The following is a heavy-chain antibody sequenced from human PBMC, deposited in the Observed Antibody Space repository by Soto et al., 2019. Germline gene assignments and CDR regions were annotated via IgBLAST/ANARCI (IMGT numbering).Heavy chain of an antibody. CDR2: ISAYNGNT. J-gene: IGHJ4*02. V-gene: IGHV1-18*01. CDR1: GYTFTSYG. CDR3: ARVASVVVVAAQLAPFDY. Sequence: ASVKVSWKASGYTFTSYGISWVRQAPGQGLEWMGWISAYNGNTNYAQKLQGRVTMTTDTSTSTAYMELRSLRSDDTAVYYCARVASVVVVAAQLAPFDYWGQGTLVTVSS. D-gene: IGHD2-15*01.